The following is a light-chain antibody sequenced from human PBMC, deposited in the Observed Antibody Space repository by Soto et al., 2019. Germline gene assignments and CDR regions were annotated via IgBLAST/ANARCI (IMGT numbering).Light chain of an antibody. CDR2: LGS. V-gene: IGKV2-28*01. J-gene: IGKJ2*01. CDR1: QSLLHSSGYNY. Sequence: DSVMTQSPLSLPVTPGEPASISCRSSQSLLHSSGYNYLDWYLQKPGQSPQLLIYLGSNRASGVPARFSGSGSGTDFTLKISRVEPEDVGVYYCIQSLQTPYSFGQGTKME. CDR3: IQSLQTPYS.